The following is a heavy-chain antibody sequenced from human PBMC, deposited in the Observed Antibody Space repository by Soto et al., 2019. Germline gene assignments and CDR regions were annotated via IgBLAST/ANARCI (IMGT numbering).Heavy chain of an antibody. CDR3: ATHCSSTSCYYTFDP. D-gene: IGHD2-2*01. CDR2: INHYGST. V-gene: IGHV4-34*01. Sequence: QVQLQQWGAGLLKPSETLSLTCAVYGGSFSSYYWSWIRQPPGKGLEWIGQINHYGSTDYNPSLKSRVTISVDTSKNHFSLRLSSVIAADTAMYYCATHCSSTSCYYTFDPWGQGTLVTVSS. CDR1: GGSFSSYY. J-gene: IGHJ5*02.